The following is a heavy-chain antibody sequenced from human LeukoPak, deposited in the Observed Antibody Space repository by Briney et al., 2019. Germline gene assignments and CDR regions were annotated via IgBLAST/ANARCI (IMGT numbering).Heavy chain of an antibody. J-gene: IGHJ4*02. D-gene: IGHD3-22*01. CDR3: ARVKGGADSSGYYPVFDY. V-gene: IGHV1-46*01. CDR2: ISPSGGST. Sequence: ASVKVSCKASGYTFTSYYMHWVRQAPGQGLEWMGIISPSGGSTSYAQKFQGRVTMTRDTSTSTVYMELSSLRSEDTAVYYCARVKGGADSSGYYPVFDYWGQGTLVTVSS. CDR1: GYTFTSYY.